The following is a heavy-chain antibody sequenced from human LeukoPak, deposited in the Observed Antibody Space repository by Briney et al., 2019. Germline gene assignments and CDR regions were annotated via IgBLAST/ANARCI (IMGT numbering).Heavy chain of an antibody. V-gene: IGHV5-51*01. CDR2: IYPGDSDT. Sequence: GESLKISCKGSGYSFTSYWIGWVRQMPGKGLEWMGIIYPGDSDTRYSPSFQGQVTISADKSISTAYLQWSSLKASDTAMYYCATQDSSGWYPLNAFDIWGQGTMVTVPS. CDR1: GYSFTSYW. D-gene: IGHD6-19*01. CDR3: ATQDSSGWYPLNAFDI. J-gene: IGHJ3*02.